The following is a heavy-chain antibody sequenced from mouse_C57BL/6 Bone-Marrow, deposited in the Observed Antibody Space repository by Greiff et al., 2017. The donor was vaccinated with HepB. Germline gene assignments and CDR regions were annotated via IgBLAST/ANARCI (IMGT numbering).Heavy chain of an antibody. Sequence: DVHLVESGEGLVKPGGSLKLSCAASGFTFSSYAMSWVRQTPEKRLEWVAYISSGGDYIYYADTVKGRFTISRDNARNTLYLQMSSLKSEDTAMYYCTRPYDYEAWFAYWGQGTLVTVSA. J-gene: IGHJ3*01. D-gene: IGHD2-4*01. CDR2: ISSGGDYI. V-gene: IGHV5-9-1*02. CDR3: TRPYDYEAWFAY. CDR1: GFTFSSYA.